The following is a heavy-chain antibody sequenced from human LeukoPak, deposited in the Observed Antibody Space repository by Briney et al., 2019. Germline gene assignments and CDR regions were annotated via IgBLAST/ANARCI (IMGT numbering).Heavy chain of an antibody. J-gene: IGHJ4*02. D-gene: IGHD2-15*01. CDR2: IYDSGST. Sequence: SETLSLTCTVSGGSISSFHWSWIRQPPGKGLEHIGNIYDSGSTYYNPSLKSRVTISVDTSKNQFSLKLSSVTAADTAVYYCARGDIVVVVAATYFDYWGQGTLVTVSS. V-gene: IGHV4-59*12. CDR3: ARGDIVVVVAATYFDY. CDR1: GGSISSFH.